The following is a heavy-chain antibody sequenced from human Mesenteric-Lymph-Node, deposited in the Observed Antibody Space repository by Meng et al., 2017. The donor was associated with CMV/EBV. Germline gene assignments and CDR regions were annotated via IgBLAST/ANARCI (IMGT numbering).Heavy chain of an antibody. Sequence: GESLKISCAASGFTFDDYGMSWVRQAPGKGLEWVSGINWNGGSTGYADSVKGRFTISRDNAKNSLYLQMNSLRAEDTAVYYCARDGVSGYDVGDYYYYYGMDVWGQGTTVTVSS. D-gene: IGHD5-12*01. CDR1: GFTFDDYG. CDR2: INWNGGST. CDR3: ARDGVSGYDVGDYYYYYGMDV. V-gene: IGHV3-20*04. J-gene: IGHJ6*02.